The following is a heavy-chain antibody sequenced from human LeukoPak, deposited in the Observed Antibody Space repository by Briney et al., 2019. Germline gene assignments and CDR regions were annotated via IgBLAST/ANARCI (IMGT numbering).Heavy chain of an antibody. D-gene: IGHD2-15*01. V-gene: IGHV3-21*01. Sequence: PGGSLRLSWAASGFTFSSYSMNWVRQAPGKGLEWVSSISSSSSYIYYADSVKGRFTISRDNAKNSLYLQMNSLRAEDTAVYYCARDPLVVASAAFDIWGQGTMVTVSS. CDR1: GFTFSSYS. CDR3: ARDPLVVASAAFDI. J-gene: IGHJ3*02. CDR2: ISSSSSYI.